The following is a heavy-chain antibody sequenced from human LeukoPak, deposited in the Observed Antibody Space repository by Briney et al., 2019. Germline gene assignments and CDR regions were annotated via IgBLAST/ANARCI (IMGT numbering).Heavy chain of an antibody. Sequence: SETLSLTCAVYGGSFSGYYWSWIRQPPGKGLEWIGEINHSGSTNYNPSLKSRVTISVDTSKNQFSLKLSSVTAADTAVYYCAREGGESWFDPWGQGTLVSVSS. CDR3: AREGGESWFDP. D-gene: IGHD5-24*01. CDR2: INHSGST. CDR1: GGSFSGYY. J-gene: IGHJ5*02. V-gene: IGHV4-34*01.